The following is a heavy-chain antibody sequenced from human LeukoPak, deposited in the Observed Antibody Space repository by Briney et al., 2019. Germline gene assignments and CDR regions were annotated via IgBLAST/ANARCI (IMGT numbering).Heavy chain of an antibody. V-gene: IGHV3-21*01. CDR1: GFTFSVYS. D-gene: IGHD6-6*01. Sequence: GGSLRLSCAASGFTFSVYSMDWVRQAPGKGLEWVPSISSSSNYIYYADSVKGRFTISRDNAKNSLYLQMNSLRAEDTAVYYCARDGGGQLAKRGLDYWGQGTLVTVSS. J-gene: IGHJ4*02. CDR2: ISSSSNYI. CDR3: ARDGGGQLAKRGLDY.